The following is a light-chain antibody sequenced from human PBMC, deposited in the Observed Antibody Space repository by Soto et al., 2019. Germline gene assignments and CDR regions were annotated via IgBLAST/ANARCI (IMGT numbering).Light chain of an antibody. Sequence: EIVLTQSPGTLSLSPGERATLSCRASQSVGRNYLAWYQQKPGQAPRLLIHGASSRATGIPDRFSGSGSGTDVTLTISRLEPEDFAVYYCQQYATSPLTFGGGTKVEIK. CDR1: QSVGRNY. CDR3: QQYATSPLT. J-gene: IGKJ4*01. CDR2: GAS. V-gene: IGKV3-20*01.